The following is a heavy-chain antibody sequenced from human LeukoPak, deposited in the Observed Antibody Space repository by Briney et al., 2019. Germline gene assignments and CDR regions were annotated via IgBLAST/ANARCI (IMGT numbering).Heavy chain of an antibody. D-gene: IGHD1-1*01. J-gene: IGHJ6*03. CDR2: VNWNGGNT. CDR1: GFTFDDYG. Sequence: GGSLRLSCAASGFTFDDYGMTWVRQAPGKGLEWVSGVNWNGGNTGYADSVKGRFTISRDNAKNSLYLQMSSLRAEDTAVYYCAREQLLNYYYYYTDVWGKGTTVTVSS. V-gene: IGHV3-20*04. CDR3: AREQLLNYYYYYTDV.